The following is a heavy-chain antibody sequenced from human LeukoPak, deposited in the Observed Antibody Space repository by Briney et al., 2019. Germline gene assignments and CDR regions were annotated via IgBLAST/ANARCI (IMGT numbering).Heavy chain of an antibody. CDR3: ASTTPYRGSDYGMDV. CDR1: GFTFSSYE. CDR2: ISSSGSTI. J-gene: IGHJ6*02. D-gene: IGHD1-26*01. V-gene: IGHV3-48*03. Sequence: GGSLRLSCAASGFTFSSYEMNWVRQAPGKGLEWVSYISSSGSTIYYADSVKGRFTISRDNAKSSLYLQMNSLRAEDTAVYYCASTTPYRGSDYGMDVWGQGTTVTVSS.